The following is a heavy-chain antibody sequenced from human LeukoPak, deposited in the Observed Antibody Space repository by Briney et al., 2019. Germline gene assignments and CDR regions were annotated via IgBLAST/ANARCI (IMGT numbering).Heavy chain of an antibody. Sequence: SETLSLTCTVSGGSISSYYWSWIRQPPGKGLEWIGYIYYSGSTYYNPSLKSRVTISIDTSKNQFSLRLSSVTAADTAVYYCARVRSWNDLDYWGLGTLVNVSS. V-gene: IGHV4-59*01. CDR1: GGSISSYY. J-gene: IGHJ4*02. CDR2: IYYSGST. D-gene: IGHD1-1*01. CDR3: ARVRSWNDLDY.